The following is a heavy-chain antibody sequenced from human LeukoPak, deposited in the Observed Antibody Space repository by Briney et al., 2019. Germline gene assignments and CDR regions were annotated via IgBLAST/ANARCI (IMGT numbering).Heavy chain of an antibody. D-gene: IGHD6-13*01. V-gene: IGHV4-34*01. CDR2: INHGGSA. CDR3: ATCIAAAGSAWFDP. J-gene: IGHJ5*02. Sequence: SETLSLTCAVYGGSFSGYYWSWIRQPPGKGLEWIGEINHGGSANYNPSLNSRVTISVDTSKNQFSLKLSSVTAADTAVYYCATCIAAAGSAWFDPWGQGTLVTVSS. CDR1: GGSFSGYY.